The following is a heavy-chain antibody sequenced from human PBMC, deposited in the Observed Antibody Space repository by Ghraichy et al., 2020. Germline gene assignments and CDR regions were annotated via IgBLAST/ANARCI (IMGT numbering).Heavy chain of an antibody. CDR3: ARDIEYWSGYYHGMDV. V-gene: IGHV3-74*01. D-gene: IGHD3-3*01. CDR2: INTDGSTT. CDR1: GFTFSGYW. Sequence: GGSLRLSCAASGFTFSGYWMHWVRQAPGKGLVWVSRINTDGSTTTYADSVKGRFTISRDNAKNTLYLQMNSLTAEDTAVYYCARDIEYWSGYYHGMDVWGQGTTVTASS. J-gene: IGHJ6*02.